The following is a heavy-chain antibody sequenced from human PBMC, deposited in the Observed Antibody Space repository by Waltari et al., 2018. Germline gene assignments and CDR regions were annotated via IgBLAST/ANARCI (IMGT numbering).Heavy chain of an antibody. CDR3: AREGGDIVVVVAATLAWYYFDY. D-gene: IGHD2-15*01. Sequence: QVQLVESGGGVVQPGRSLRLSCAASGCTFSSYASRWVRQAPGKGLEWVAVISYDGSNKYYADSVKGRFTISRDNSKNKLYLQMNSLRAEDTAVYYCAREGGDIVVVVAATLAWYYFDYWGQGTLVTVSS. CDR2: ISYDGSNK. V-gene: IGHV3-30-3*01. CDR1: GCTFSSYA. J-gene: IGHJ4*02.